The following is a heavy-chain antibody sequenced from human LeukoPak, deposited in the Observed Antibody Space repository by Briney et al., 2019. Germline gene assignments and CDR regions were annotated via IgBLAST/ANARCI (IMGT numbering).Heavy chain of an antibody. CDR3: ARYDSSGYYYFDY. CDR1: GGSISSYY. D-gene: IGHD3-22*01. CDR2: IYYSGST. V-gene: IGHV4-59*08. Sequence: SETLSLTCTVSGGSISSYYWSWIRQPPGKGLKWIGYIYYSGSTNYNPSLKSRVTISVDTSNSQFSLKLSSVTAADTAVYYCARYDSSGYYYFDYWGQGTLVTVSS. J-gene: IGHJ4*02.